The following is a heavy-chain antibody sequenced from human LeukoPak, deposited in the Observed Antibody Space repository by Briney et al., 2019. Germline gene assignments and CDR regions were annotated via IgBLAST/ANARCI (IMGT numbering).Heavy chain of an antibody. CDR2: ILYDGSNK. J-gene: IGHJ4*02. CDR3: ARSPGGSGYHYFDY. D-gene: IGHD3-22*01. Sequence: QTGGSLRLSCAASGFTVSSSYMSWVRQAPGKGLEWVAVILYDGSNKYYADSVKGRFTISRDNSKNTLYLQMNSLRAEDTAVYYGARSPGGSGYHYFDYWGQGTLVTVSS. CDR1: GFTVSSSY. V-gene: IGHV3-30*03.